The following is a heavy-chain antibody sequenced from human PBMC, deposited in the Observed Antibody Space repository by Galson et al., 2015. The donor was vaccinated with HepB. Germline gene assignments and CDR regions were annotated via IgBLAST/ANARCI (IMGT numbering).Heavy chain of an antibody. D-gene: IGHD3-3*01. Sequence: SVKVSCKASGGTFSSYAISWVRQAPGQGLEWMGGIIPIFGTANYAQKFQGRVTITADESTSTAYMELSSLRSEDTAVYYCATSEGRITIFGVVTPWAFDIWGQGTMVTVSS. CDR1: GGTFSSYA. CDR3: ATSEGRITIFGVVTPWAFDI. J-gene: IGHJ3*02. CDR2: IIPIFGTA. V-gene: IGHV1-69*13.